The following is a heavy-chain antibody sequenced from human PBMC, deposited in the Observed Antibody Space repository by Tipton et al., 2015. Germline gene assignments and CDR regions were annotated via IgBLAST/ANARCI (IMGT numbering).Heavy chain of an antibody. D-gene: IGHD3-3*01. J-gene: IGHJ5*02. Sequence: SLRLSCAASGFTFSDYDMNWIRQAPGKGLEWVSAISGSGGSTYYADSVKGRFTISRDNAKNSLYLQMNSLRAEDTAVYYCARSPRGDFWIPGWVDPWGQGTLVTVSS. CDR3: ARSPRGDFWIPGWVDP. CDR2: ISGSGGST. V-gene: IGHV3-11*04. CDR1: GFTFSDYD.